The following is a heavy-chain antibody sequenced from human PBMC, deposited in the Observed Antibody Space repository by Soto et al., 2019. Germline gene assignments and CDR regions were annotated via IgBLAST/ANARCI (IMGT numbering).Heavy chain of an antibody. V-gene: IGHV1-3*01. J-gene: IGHJ4*02. Sequence: GASVKVSCKASGHTFTRYAIHWVRQAPGQGLEWLGWINAGTGIATYSQRFQGRVTITSDTSATTSYMELSSLTSEDTAVYFCARDLWNASDYWGQGTLVTVSS. D-gene: IGHD1-1*01. CDR1: GHTFTRYA. CDR3: ARDLWNASDY. CDR2: INAGTGIA.